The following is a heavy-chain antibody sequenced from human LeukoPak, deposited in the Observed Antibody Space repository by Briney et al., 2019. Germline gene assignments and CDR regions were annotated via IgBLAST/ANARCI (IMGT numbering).Heavy chain of an antibody. CDR2: ISAYNGNT. J-gene: IGHJ6*02. V-gene: IGHV1-18*01. D-gene: IGHD3-10*01. CDR1: GYTFTSYG. Sequence: ASVKVSCKASGYTFTSYGISWVRQAPGQGLEWMGWISAYNGNTNYAQKLQGRVTMTTDTSTSTAYMELRSLRSDDTAVYYCASITIGPTSYCYYGMDVWGQGTTVTVSS. CDR3: ASITIGPTSYCYYGMDV.